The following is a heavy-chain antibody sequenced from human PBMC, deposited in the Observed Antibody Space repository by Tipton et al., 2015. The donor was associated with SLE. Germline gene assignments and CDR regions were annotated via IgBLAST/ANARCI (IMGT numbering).Heavy chain of an antibody. CDR3: ARMGPVKGLQGSYYFDY. Sequence: LRLSCTVSGGSISSGGYYWSWIRQHPGKGLEWIGYIYYSGSTYYNPPLKSRVTISVDTSKNQFSLKLSSVTAADTAVYYCARMGPVKGLQGSYYFDYWGQGTLVTVSS. CDR1: GGSISSGGYY. J-gene: IGHJ4*02. V-gene: IGHV4-31*02. D-gene: IGHD4-11*01. CDR2: IYYSGST.